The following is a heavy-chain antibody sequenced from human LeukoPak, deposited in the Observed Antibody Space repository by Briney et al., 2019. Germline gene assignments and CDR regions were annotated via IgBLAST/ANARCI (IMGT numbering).Heavy chain of an antibody. J-gene: IGHJ2*01. V-gene: IGHV4-61*02. CDR1: GGSISSGSYY. CDR2: IYTSGST. Sequence: SETLSLTCTVSGGSISSGSYYWSWIRQPAGKGLEWIGRIYTSGSTNYNPSLKSRVTISVDTSKNQFSLKLSSVTAADTAVYYCARDVWYFDLWGRGTLVTVSS. CDR3: ARDVWYFDL.